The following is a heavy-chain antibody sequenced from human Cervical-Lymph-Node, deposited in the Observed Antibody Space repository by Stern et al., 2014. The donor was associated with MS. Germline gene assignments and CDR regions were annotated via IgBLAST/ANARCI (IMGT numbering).Heavy chain of an antibody. J-gene: IGHJ4*02. V-gene: IGHV3-30*04. CDR2: ISYDGSNK. CDR1: GFTFSTYA. Sequence: QVQLMQSGGGVVRPGRSLRLSCAASGFTFSTYAMHWVRQTPRKGLEWVAFISYDGSNKYDADSVKGRFTISRDNSKNTVYLQMSSLRPEDTAVYFCARASGWRFDYWGQGTLVTVSS. D-gene: IGHD6-19*01. CDR3: ARASGWRFDY.